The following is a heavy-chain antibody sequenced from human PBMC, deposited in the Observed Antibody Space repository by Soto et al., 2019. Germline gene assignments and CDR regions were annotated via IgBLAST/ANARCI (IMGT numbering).Heavy chain of an antibody. V-gene: IGHV4-39*01. CDR3: APLSVSLSGPYGIHV. CDR2: MFYSGLT. J-gene: IGHJ6*02. CDR1: GYSVTSSDYY. Sequence: SETLSLTCSVSGYSVTSSDYYWAWIRQPPGKGLEWIGSMFYSGLTYYNPSLKSRVTLSVDTSKNRFSVRLNSVTAADTAVYYCAPLSVSLSGPYGIHVWGQGTTVTVSS. D-gene: IGHD2-15*01.